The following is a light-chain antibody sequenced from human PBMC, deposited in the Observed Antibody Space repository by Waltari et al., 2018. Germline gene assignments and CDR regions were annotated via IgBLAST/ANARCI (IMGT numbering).Light chain of an antibody. CDR3: QSIDVDALT. J-gene: IGLJ2*01. V-gene: IGLV3-25*03. Sequence: SFELTQPPSVSVSPGQPATIPCSGDVLPKQYVYWYQQKPGQAPVLLIYKDTERPSGIPERFSGSTSGTGTTVTLTIGGVQAEDEADYYCQSIDVDALTFGGGTKLTVL. CDR2: KDT. CDR1: VLPKQY.